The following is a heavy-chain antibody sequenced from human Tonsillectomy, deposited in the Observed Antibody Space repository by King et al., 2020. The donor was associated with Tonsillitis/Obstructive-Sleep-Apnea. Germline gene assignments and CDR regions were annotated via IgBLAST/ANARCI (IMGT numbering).Heavy chain of an antibody. J-gene: IGHJ4*02. CDR2: ISGGGGT. V-gene: IGHV3-66*01. CDR3: VRGHEYSSGWPYFDY. CDR1: GFTVSNDN. Sequence: VQLVESGGDLVQPGGSLRLSCAASGFTVSNDNMIWVRQAPGKGLEWVSTISGGGGTYYADSLKGRFTISRDNSKNTLYLQMNSLRVEETAVYYCVRGHEYSSGWPYFDYWGQGTLLTVSS. D-gene: IGHD6-19*01.